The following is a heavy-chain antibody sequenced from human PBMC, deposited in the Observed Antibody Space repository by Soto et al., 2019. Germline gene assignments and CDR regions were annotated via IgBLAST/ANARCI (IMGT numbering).Heavy chain of an antibody. J-gene: IGHJ4*02. D-gene: IGHD2-15*01. Sequence: QVQLVQSGAEVKKPGASVKVFCKASGYTFTSYSMHWVRQAPGQRLEWMGWINAAKGDTQYSQKFHDRVTITRDTSASTACMELSSLRVEDTAVYYCARGTCSGGSCYSFHFDYWGQGTLVTVSS. CDR3: ARGTCSGGSCYSFHFDY. CDR1: GYTFTSYS. CDR2: INAAKGDT. V-gene: IGHV1-3*01.